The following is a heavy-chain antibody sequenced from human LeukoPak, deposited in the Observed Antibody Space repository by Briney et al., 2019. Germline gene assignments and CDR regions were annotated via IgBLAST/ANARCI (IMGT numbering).Heavy chain of an antibody. J-gene: IGHJ4*02. Sequence: GGSLRLCCAASGFTFTSYAMSWVRQAPGKGLEWVSSIGGSGGSTYYSDSVRGRFTISRDNSKNTLYLQMNSLRAEDTAVYYCAKDRFYYGSGTYYTPTFDYWGQGTLVTVSS. D-gene: IGHD3-10*01. CDR2: IGGSGGST. CDR1: GFTFTSYA. CDR3: AKDRFYYGSGTYYTPTFDY. V-gene: IGHV3-23*01.